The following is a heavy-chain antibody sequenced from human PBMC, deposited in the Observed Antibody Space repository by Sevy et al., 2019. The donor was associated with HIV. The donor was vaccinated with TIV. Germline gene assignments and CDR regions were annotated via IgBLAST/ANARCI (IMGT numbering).Heavy chain of an antibody. J-gene: IGHJ6*02. CDR3: ARGSGGSYPYYYYYGMDV. D-gene: IGHD2-15*01. V-gene: IGHV4-34*01. CDR2: INHSGST. Sequence: SETLSLTCAVYGGSFSGYYWSWIRQPPGKGLEWIAEINHSGSTNYNPSLKSRFTISVNTSKNQFYLKLSSVTAADTAVYYCARGSGGSYPYYYYYGMDVWGQGTTVTVSS. CDR1: GGSFSGYY.